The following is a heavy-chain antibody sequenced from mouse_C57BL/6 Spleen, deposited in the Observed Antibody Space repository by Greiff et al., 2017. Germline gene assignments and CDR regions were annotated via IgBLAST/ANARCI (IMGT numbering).Heavy chain of an antibody. CDR2: IDPETGGT. CDR1: GYTFTDYE. J-gene: IGHJ2*01. CDR3: TRFYSYGSSYGY. D-gene: IGHD1-1*01. V-gene: IGHV1-15*01. Sequence: QVQLQQSGAELVRPGASVTLSCKASGYTFTDYEMHWVKQTPVHGLEWIGAIDPETGGTAYNQKFKGKAILTADKSSSTAYMELRSLTSEDSAVYYCTRFYSYGSSYGYWGQGTTLTVSS.